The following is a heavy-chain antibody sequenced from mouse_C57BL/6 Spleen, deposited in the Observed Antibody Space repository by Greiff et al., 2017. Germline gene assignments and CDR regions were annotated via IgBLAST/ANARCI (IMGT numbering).Heavy chain of an antibody. J-gene: IGHJ2*01. CDR2: INYDGSST. D-gene: IGHD3-3*01. V-gene: IGHV5-16*01. CDR3: ARATPRGLFDY. CDR1: GFTFSDYY. Sequence: EVMLVESEGGLVQPGSSMKLSCTASGFTFSDYYMAWVRQVPEKGLEWVANINYDGSSTYYLDSLKSRFIISRDNAKNILYLQMSSLKSEDTATYYCARATPRGLFDYWGQGTTLTVAS.